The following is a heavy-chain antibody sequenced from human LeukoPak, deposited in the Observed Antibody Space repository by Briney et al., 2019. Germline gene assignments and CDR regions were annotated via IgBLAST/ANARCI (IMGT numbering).Heavy chain of an antibody. J-gene: IGHJ4*02. CDR3: ARVPSCTSASCYDY. D-gene: IGHD2-2*01. Sequence: ASVKVSCKASGYTFTGYHMHWVRQAPGQGLEWMGWINPNSGGTNYAQKFQGRVTMTRDTTINTAYMELSRLGSDDTAVYYCARVPSCTSASCYDYWGQGTLVTVSS. V-gene: IGHV1-2*02. CDR1: GYTFTGYH. CDR2: INPNSGGT.